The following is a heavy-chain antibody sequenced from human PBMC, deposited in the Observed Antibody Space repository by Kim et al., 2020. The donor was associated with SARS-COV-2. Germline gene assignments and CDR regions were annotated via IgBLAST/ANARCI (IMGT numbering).Heavy chain of an antibody. CDR3: AKDVISSSFRAFHI. J-gene: IGHJ3*02. D-gene: IGHD6-6*01. V-gene: IGHV3-9*01. Sequence: ADSVKDRFTISRHNAENSLYLQMNSLRAEETAFYYCAKDVISSSFRAFHIWGQGTIVTVSS.